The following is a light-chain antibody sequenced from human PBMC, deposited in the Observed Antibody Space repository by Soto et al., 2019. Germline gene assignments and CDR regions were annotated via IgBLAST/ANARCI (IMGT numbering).Light chain of an antibody. CDR3: AAWDDSLNAVL. V-gene: IGLV1-44*01. CDR1: RSNVASNT. J-gene: IGLJ3*02. CDR2: SNN. Sequence: QSVLTQPPSASGTPGQRVTISCSGSRSNVASNTVNWYQQLPGTAPRVLIYSNNQRPSGVPGRFSGSKTGTSASLAISGLRSEDEGDYYCAAWDDSLNAVLFGGGTQLTVL.